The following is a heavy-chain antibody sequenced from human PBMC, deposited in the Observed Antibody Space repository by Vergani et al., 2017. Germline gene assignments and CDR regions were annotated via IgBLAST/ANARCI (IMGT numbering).Heavy chain of an antibody. V-gene: IGHV4-34*01. J-gene: IGHJ3*02. CDR3: AREQDCSSTSCYGI. Sequence: QVQLQQWGAGLLKPSETLSLTCAVYGGSFSGYYWSWIRQPPGKGLEWIGRIYSSGSTNYNPSLKSRVTISVDTSKNQFSLKLSSVTAADTAVYYCAREQDCSSTSCYGIWGQGTMVTVSS. D-gene: IGHD2-2*01. CDR2: IYSSGST. CDR1: GGSFSGYY.